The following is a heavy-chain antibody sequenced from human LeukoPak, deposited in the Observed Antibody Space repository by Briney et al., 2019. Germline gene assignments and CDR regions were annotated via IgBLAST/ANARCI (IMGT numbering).Heavy chain of an antibody. Sequence: PGGSLRLSCAASGFTFSSYWMHWVRQVPGKGLVWVSRINIDGSTTTYADSVEGRFTISRDNAKNTLYLQMNSLRAEDTALYYCARVGGPGWYGYWGQGTLVTVSS. V-gene: IGHV3-74*03. D-gene: IGHD6-19*01. J-gene: IGHJ4*02. CDR1: GFTFSSYW. CDR3: ARVGGPGWYGY. CDR2: INIDGSTT.